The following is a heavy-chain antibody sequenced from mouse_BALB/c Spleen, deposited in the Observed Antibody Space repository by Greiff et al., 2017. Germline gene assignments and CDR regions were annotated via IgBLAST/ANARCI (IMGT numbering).Heavy chain of an antibody. Sequence: DVMLVESGGGLVKPGGSLKLSCAASGFTFSSYAMSWVRQTPEKRLEWVASISSGGSTYYPDSVKGRFTISRDNARNILYLQMSSLRSEDTAMYYCARVAYVSSPYYAMDYWGQGTSVTVSS. CDR1: GFTFSSYA. CDR3: ARVAYVSSPYYAMDY. V-gene: IGHV5-6-5*01. J-gene: IGHJ4*01. D-gene: IGHD1-1*01. CDR2: ISSGGST.